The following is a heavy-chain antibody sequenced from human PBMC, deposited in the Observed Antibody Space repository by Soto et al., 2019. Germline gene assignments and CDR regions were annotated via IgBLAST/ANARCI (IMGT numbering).Heavy chain of an antibody. CDR2: IIPIFGTA. V-gene: IGHV1-69*13. CDR1: GGTFSSYA. Sequence: SVKVSCKASGGTFSSYAISWVRQAPVQGLEWMGGIIPIFGTANYAQKFQGRVTITADESTSTAYMELSSLRSEDTAVYYCARDLGYYDSSGYYYRHGPNWFDPWGQGTLVTVSS. J-gene: IGHJ5*02. CDR3: ARDLGYYDSSGYYYRHGPNWFDP. D-gene: IGHD3-22*01.